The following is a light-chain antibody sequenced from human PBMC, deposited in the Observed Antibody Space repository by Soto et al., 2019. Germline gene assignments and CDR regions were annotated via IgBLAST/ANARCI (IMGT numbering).Light chain of an antibody. J-gene: IGKJ1*01. Sequence: DIQMSQSPTSLSASVGDRVTITCRASQNIGIDLNWYQQKPGKAPNLLIYGESDLQTGVPSRFSASGSGTDFSLAIISRQPEDFATYYCPQSYTSPGTFGQGTHVEI. CDR2: GES. V-gene: IGKV1-39*01. CDR3: PQSYTSPGT. CDR1: QNIGID.